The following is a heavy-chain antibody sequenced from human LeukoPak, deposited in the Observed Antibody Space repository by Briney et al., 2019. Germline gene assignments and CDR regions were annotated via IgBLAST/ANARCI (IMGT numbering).Heavy chain of an antibody. Sequence: GGSLRLSCSASGFTFSSYAMHWVRQAPGKGLEWVSEISGSGTTIFYADSVKGRFTVSRDNAKNSLYLQMNSLRVEDTAVYYCASSPRGVYWGQGTLVTVSS. J-gene: IGHJ4*02. V-gene: IGHV3-48*03. CDR3: ASSPRGVY. D-gene: IGHD3-10*01. CDR2: ISGSGTTI. CDR1: GFTFSSYA.